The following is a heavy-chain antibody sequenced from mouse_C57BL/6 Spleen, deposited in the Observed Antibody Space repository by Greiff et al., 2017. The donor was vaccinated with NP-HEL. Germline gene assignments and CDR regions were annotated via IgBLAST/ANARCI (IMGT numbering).Heavy chain of an antibody. J-gene: IGHJ4*01. V-gene: IGHV1-42*01. D-gene: IGHD1-1*01. CDR3: ARGDYYGSTDAMDY. CDR2: INPSTGGT. CDR1: GYSFTGYY. Sequence: VQLQQSGPELVKPGASVKISCKASGYSFTGYYMNWVKQSPEKSLEWIGEINPSTGGTTYNQKFKAKATLTVDKSSSTAYMQLKSLTSEDSAVYYCARGDYYGSTDAMDYWGQGTSVTVSS.